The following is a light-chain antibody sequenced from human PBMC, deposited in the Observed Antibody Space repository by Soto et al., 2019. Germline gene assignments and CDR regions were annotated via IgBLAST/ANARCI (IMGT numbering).Light chain of an antibody. CDR2: EVS. CDR3: SSYTSSSTQV. V-gene: IGLV2-14*01. Sequence: QSVLTQPASVSGSPGLSITISCTGTSSDVGGYNYVSWYQQHPGKAPKLMIYEVSNRPSGVSNRFSGSKSGNTASLTISGLQAEDEADYYCSSYTSSSTQVFGTGTKLTVL. CDR1: SSDVGGYNY. J-gene: IGLJ1*01.